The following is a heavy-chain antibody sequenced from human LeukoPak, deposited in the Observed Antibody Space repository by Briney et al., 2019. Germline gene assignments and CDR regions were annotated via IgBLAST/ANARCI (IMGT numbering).Heavy chain of an antibody. D-gene: IGHD3-9*01. V-gene: IGHV3-48*01. CDR2: ISSSSSTI. Sequence: GGSLRLSCAASGFTFSSYSMNWVRQAPGKGLEWVSYISSSSSTIYYADSVKGRFTISRDNAKNSLYLQMNSLRAEDTAVYYCARAEALRYFDWLLSPFDYWGQGTLVTVSS. CDR1: GFTFSSYS. CDR3: ARAEALRYFDWLLSPFDY. J-gene: IGHJ4*02.